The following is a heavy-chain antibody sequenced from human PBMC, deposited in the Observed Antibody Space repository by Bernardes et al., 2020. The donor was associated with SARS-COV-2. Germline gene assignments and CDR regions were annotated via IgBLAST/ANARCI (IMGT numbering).Heavy chain of an antibody. CDR3: ARGVIDTGSSFVYYYYYGMDV. Sequence: SETLSLTCTVSGGSISSYYWSWIRQPAGKGLEWIGRIYSNGGTNYNPSLKSRVTMSVDTSKNQFSLKLSSVTAADTAVYYCARGVIDTGSSFVYYYYYGMDVWGQGTTVTVSS. CDR2: IYSNGGT. D-gene: IGHD6-6*01. J-gene: IGHJ6*02. V-gene: IGHV4-4*07. CDR1: GGSISSYY.